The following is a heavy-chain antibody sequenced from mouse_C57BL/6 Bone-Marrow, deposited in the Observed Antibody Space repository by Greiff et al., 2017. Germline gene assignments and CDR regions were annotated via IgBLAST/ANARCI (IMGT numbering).Heavy chain of an antibody. CDR1: GYAFTNYV. J-gene: IGHJ1*03. CDR3: ARGYPWYFDV. V-gene: IGHV1-54*01. CDR2: INPGSGGT. D-gene: IGHD2-14*01. Sequence: QVQLQQSGAELVRPGTSVKVSCKASGYAFTNYVIEWVQQRPGQGLEWIGVINPGSGGTNYNEKFKGKATLTAAKSSITAYMQLSSLTSEDSAVYFCARGYPWYFDVWGTGTTVTVSS.